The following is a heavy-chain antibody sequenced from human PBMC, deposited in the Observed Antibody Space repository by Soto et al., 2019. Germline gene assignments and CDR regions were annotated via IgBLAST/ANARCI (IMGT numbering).Heavy chain of an antibody. CDR3: ARRYGYAFDI. CDR2: IYYSGST. Sequence: QVQLQESGPGLVKPSETLSLTCTVSGGSISSYYWSWIRQPPGKGLEWIGYIYYSGSTNYNPSLKSLFTISVDTSKNQFSLKLSSVTAADTAVYYCARRYGYAFDIWGQGTMVTVSS. J-gene: IGHJ3*02. D-gene: IGHD4-17*01. V-gene: IGHV4-59*01. CDR1: GGSISSYY.